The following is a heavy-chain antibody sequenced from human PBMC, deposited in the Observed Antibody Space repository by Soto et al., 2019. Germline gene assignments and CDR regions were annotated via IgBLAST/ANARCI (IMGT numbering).Heavy chain of an antibody. J-gene: IGHJ4*02. Sequence: QVQLQQWGAGLLKPSETLSLTCTVYGGSFSGYYWSWLRQPPGKGLEWIGEINHSGSTNYNPSLTSPVTRSVDTSKNQFSLKLSSVTAADTAVYYFARGLLGGAAIWGQGTLVTVAA. CDR1: GGSFSGYY. V-gene: IGHV4-34*02. CDR3: ARGLLGGAAI. CDR2: INHSGST. D-gene: IGHD2-2*01.